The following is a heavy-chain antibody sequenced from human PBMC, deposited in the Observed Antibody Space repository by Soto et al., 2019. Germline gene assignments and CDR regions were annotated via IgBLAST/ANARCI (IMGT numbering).Heavy chain of an antibody. CDR2: IYYSGST. CDR3: ARRHDYYYYMDV. Sequence: QLQLQESGPGLVKPSETLSLTCTVSGGSISSSSYYWGWIRQPPWKGLEWIGSIYYSGSTYYNPSLKSRVTISVDTSKNQFSLKLSSVTAADTAVYYCARRHDYYYYMDVWGKGTTVTVSS. J-gene: IGHJ6*03. V-gene: IGHV4-39*01. CDR1: GGSISSSSYY.